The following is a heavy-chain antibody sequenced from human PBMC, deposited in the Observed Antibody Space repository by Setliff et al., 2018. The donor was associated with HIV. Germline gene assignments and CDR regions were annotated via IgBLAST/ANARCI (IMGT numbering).Heavy chain of an antibody. D-gene: IGHD6-25*01. CDR1: RFIFSSYS. CDR3: ARGVAATTHWFFVP. Sequence: PGGSLRLSCAASRFIFSSYSMRWDRQASGKGLEWVSYISSTSSYIYYADSVKGRVTVSRDNAKNSLYLHMNSLRAEDTAVYYFARGVAATTHWFFVPWG. J-gene: IGHJ5*02. CDR2: ISSTSSYI. V-gene: IGHV3-21*03.